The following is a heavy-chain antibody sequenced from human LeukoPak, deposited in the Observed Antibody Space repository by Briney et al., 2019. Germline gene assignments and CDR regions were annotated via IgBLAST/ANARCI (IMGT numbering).Heavy chain of an antibody. CDR3: VKDRGKYSGSYSDY. D-gene: IGHD1-26*01. V-gene: IGHV3-64D*06. Sequence: GGSLRLSCSASGFTFSSYAMHWVRQAPGKGLEYVSAISSNGGSTYYADSVKGRFTISRDNSKNTPYLQMSSLRAEDTAVYYCVKDRGKYSGSYSDYWGQGTLVTVSS. CDR2: ISSNGGST. CDR1: GFTFSSYA. J-gene: IGHJ4*02.